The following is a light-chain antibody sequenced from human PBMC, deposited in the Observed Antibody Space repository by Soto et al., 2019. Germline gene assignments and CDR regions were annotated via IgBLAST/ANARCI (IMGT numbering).Light chain of an antibody. CDR3: SSYTSSSTSV. J-gene: IGLJ1*01. Sequence: QSALTQPPSASGSPGQSVTISCTGTKNDIGVYDFVSWYQHHPGKAPRLIIYEVVQRPSGVPDRFSGSKSGNTASLTVSGLKAADEADYYCSSYTSSSTSVFGTGPKSTXL. CDR1: KNDIGVYDF. V-gene: IGLV2-8*01. CDR2: EVV.